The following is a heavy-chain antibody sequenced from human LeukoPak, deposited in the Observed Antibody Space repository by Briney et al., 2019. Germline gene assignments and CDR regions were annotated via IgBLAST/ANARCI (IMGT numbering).Heavy chain of an antibody. CDR2: IKQEGSER. J-gene: IGHJ4*02. D-gene: IGHD3-3*01. V-gene: IGHV3-7*04. CDR1: GSTFSNNW. Sequence: PGGSLRLSCAAAGSTFSNNWLSWVRQAPGKGREWVANIKQEGSERYYMDSVKGRLIGSRDNAKTSLYLHMSSLGAEDTAVDYCARVYDVWSGYYRDYWGQGTLVTAPS. CDR3: ARVYDVWSGYYRDY.